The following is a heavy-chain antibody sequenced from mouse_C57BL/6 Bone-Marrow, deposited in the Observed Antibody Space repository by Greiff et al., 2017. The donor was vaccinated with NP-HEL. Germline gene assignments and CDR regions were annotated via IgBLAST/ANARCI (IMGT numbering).Heavy chain of an antibody. V-gene: IGHV7-3*01. J-gene: IGHJ4*01. Sequence: EVQRVESGGGLVQPGGSLSLSCAASGFTFTDYYMSWVRQPPGKALEWLGFIRNKANGYTTEYSASVKGRFTISRDNSQSILYLQMNALRAEDSATYYCARSLLLYYAMDDWGQGTSVTVSS. CDR2: IRNKANGYTT. D-gene: IGHD6-5*01. CDR3: ARSLLLYYAMDD. CDR1: GFTFTDYY.